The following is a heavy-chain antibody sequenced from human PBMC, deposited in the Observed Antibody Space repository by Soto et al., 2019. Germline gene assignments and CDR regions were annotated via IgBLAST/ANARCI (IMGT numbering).Heavy chain of an antibody. J-gene: IGHJ4*02. CDR3: ARHGGASSFGS. D-gene: IGHD3-16*01. V-gene: IGHV4-59*08. CDR2: VYDTGSTYYSP. Sequence: PSETLSLTCTVSGVSISTYSWSWIRQPPGKGLECIGYVYDTGSTYYSPNYSPSFKSRVTISVDTSKNQFSLKLRTVTAADTAVYYCARHGGASSFGSWGQGTLVTVSS. CDR1: GVSISTYS.